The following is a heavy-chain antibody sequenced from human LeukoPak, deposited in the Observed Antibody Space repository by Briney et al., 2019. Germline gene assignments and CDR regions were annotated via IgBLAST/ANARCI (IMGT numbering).Heavy chain of an antibody. CDR2: INHSGST. Sequence: PSETLSLICAVYGGSFSGYCWSWIRHPPGKGLEGIGEINHSGSTNYNPSLKSRVTISVDTSKNQFSLKLSSVTAADTAVYYCAREQSVLMVYAAPFDPWGQGTLVTVSS. CDR3: AREQSVLMVYAAPFDP. CDR1: GGSFSGYC. J-gene: IGHJ5*02. V-gene: IGHV4-34*01. D-gene: IGHD2-8*01.